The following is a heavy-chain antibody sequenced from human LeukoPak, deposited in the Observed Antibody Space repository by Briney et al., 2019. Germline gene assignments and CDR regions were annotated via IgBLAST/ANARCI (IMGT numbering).Heavy chain of an antibody. V-gene: IGHV4-59*01. CDR1: GGSISSYY. CDR3: AREAAGTHYFDY. CDR2: IYYSGST. J-gene: IGHJ4*02. D-gene: IGHD6-13*01. Sequence: ASETLSLTCTVSGGSISSYYWSWIRQPPGKGLEWIGYIYYSGSTNYNPSLKSRVTISVDTSKNQFSLKLSSVTAADTAVYYCAREAAGTHYFDYWGQGTLVTVSS.